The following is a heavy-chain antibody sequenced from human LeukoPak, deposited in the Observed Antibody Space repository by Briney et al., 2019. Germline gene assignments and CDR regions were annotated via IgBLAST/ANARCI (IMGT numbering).Heavy chain of an antibody. CDR3: ARPRWLQSPFDY. CDR1: EFTFSTYE. Sequence: GGSLRLSCGVSEFTFSTYEMNWVRQAPGKGLEWVSYISTSGSTKYYADSVKGRFTISRDNAKNSLYLQMNSLRAEDTAVYYCARPRWLQSPFDYWGQGTLVTVSS. CDR2: ISTSGSTK. D-gene: IGHD5-24*01. V-gene: IGHV3-48*03. J-gene: IGHJ4*02.